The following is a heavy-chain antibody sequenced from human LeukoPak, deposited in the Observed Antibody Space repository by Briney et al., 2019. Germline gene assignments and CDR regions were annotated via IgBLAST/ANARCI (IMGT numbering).Heavy chain of an antibody. CDR1: GGSFSGYY. CDR2: INHSGST. Sequence: PSETLALTCAVYGGSFSGYYWSWIRQPPGKGLEWIGEINHSGSTNYNPSVKSRVTIPVGPSENQFSLKVSSVTAAHTDVYYCARLKNMRTYYGSGSYDAWGQGTLVTVSS. CDR3: ARLKNMRTYYGSGSYDA. V-gene: IGHV4-34*01. D-gene: IGHD3-10*01. J-gene: IGHJ5*02.